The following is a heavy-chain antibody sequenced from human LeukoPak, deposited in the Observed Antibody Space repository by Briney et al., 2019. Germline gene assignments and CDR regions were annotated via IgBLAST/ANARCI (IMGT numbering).Heavy chain of an antibody. Sequence: GRSLRLSCAASGFTFSGYAMHWVRQAPGKGLEWVAVISYDGSNKYYADSVKGRFTISRDNSKNTLYLQMNSLRAEDTAVYYCAREGPAQYDSSGYYLDYWGQGTLVTVSS. D-gene: IGHD3-22*01. V-gene: IGHV3-30-3*01. CDR2: ISYDGSNK. CDR1: GFTFSGYA. CDR3: AREGPAQYDSSGYYLDY. J-gene: IGHJ4*02.